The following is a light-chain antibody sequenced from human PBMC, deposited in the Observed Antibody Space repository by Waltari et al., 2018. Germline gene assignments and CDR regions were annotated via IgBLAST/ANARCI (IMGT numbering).Light chain of an antibody. Sequence: QSALTQPRSVSGSPGPSVTISCTGTSSDVGRYDYVSWYQQYPGKAPKLLIYDVSKRPSGVPDRFSGSKSGNTASLTISGLQAEDEADYNCCSYAGRATWAFGGGTKLTVL. V-gene: IGLV2-11*01. CDR1: SSDVGRYDY. CDR2: DVS. J-gene: IGLJ3*02. CDR3: CSYAGRATWA.